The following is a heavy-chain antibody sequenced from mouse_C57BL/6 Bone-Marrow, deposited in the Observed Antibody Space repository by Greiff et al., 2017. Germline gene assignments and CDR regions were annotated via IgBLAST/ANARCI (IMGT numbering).Heavy chain of an antibody. J-gene: IGHJ3*01. CDR1: GFTFSSYT. CDR2: ISGGGGNT. Sequence: EVKLMESGGGLVKPGGSLKLSCAASGFTFSSYTMSWVRQTPEKRLEWVATISGGGGNTYYPDSVKGRFTISRDNAKNTLYLQMSSLRSEDTALDYCARRYYGSSWFAYWGQGTLVTVSA. D-gene: IGHD1-1*01. CDR3: ARRYYGSSWFAY. V-gene: IGHV5-9*01.